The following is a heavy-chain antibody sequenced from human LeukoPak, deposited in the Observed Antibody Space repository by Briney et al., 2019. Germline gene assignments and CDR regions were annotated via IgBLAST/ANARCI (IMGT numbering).Heavy chain of an antibody. CDR1: GFSISSTYY. CDR3: ARGGYSYGSPVDY. Sequence: KPSETLSLTCTVSGFSISSTYYWGWIRQPPGKGLEWIGSIYHSGSTNYNPSLKSRVTISVDTSKNQFSLKLSSVTAADTAVYYCARGGYSYGSPVDYWGQGTLVTVSS. J-gene: IGHJ4*02. D-gene: IGHD5-18*01. CDR2: IYHSGST. V-gene: IGHV4-38-2*02.